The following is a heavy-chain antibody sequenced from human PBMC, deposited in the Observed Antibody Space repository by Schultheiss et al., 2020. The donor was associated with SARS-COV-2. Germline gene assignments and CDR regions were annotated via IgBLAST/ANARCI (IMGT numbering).Heavy chain of an antibody. CDR3: AIDGGYGGGGDGMDV. Sequence: GGSLRLSCAASGFTFSSYDMHWVRQATGKGLEWVSAIGTAGDTYYPGSVKGRFTISRENAKNSLYLQMNSLRAGDTAVYYCAIDGGYGGGGDGMDVWGQGTTVTVSS. D-gene: IGHD2-21*01. V-gene: IGHV3-13*01. J-gene: IGHJ6*02. CDR1: GFTFSSYD. CDR2: IGTAGDT.